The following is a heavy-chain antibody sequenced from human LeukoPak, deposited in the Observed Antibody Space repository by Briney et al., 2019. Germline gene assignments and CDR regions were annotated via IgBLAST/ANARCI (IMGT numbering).Heavy chain of an antibody. J-gene: IGHJ4*02. Sequence: GGSLRLSCAASGFTFSSYGMHWVRQAPGKGLEWVAVISYDGSNKYYADSVKGRFTISRDNVKNSLYLRMNSLRVEDTGVYYCARDLGDWYSSGFDDWGQGSLVIVSS. V-gene: IGHV3-30*03. CDR1: GFTFSSYG. CDR3: ARDLGDWYSSGFDD. D-gene: IGHD3-10*01. CDR2: ISYDGSNK.